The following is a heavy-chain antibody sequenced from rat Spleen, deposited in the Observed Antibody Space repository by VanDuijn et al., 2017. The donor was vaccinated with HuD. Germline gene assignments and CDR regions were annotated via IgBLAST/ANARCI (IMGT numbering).Heavy chain of an antibody. CDR2: IIYDGSST. Sequence: EVQLVESGGGLVQPGRSLKLSCAASGFTFSDYAMAWVRQAPKQGLEWVATIIYDGSSTYYRDSVKGRFTISRDNAKSTLYLQMDSLRSEDTATYYCARVGETTTYVMDAWGQGASVTVSS. D-gene: IGHD1-10*01. CDR1: GFTFSDYA. V-gene: IGHV5-17*01. J-gene: IGHJ4*01. CDR3: ARVGETTTYVMDA.